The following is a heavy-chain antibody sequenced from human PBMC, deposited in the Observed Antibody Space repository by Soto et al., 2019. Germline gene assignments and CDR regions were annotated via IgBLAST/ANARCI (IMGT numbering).Heavy chain of an antibody. J-gene: IGHJ5*02. D-gene: IGHD5-18*01. V-gene: IGHV1-69*13. CDR3: AIDADTEHNWFDP. CDR1: GGTFSSYA. CDR2: IIPIFGTA. Sequence: ASVKVSCKASGGTFSSYAISWVRQAPGQGLEWMGGIIPIFGTANYAQKFQGRVTITADESTSTAYMELSSLRSEDTAVYYCAIDADTEHNWFDPWGQGTLVTVSS.